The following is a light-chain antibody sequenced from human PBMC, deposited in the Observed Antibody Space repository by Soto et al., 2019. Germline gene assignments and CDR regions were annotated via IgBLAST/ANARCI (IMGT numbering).Light chain of an antibody. Sequence: QSALTQPPSASGSPGQSVTISCTGTKNDIGVYDFVSWYQHHPGKAPRLIIYEVVQRPSGVPDRFSGSKSGNTASLTVSGLQAEDDGDYFCKSYAGRNTYVFGSGTKVTVL. V-gene: IGLV2-8*01. J-gene: IGLJ1*01. CDR1: KNDIGVYDF. CDR3: KSYAGRNTYV. CDR2: EVV.